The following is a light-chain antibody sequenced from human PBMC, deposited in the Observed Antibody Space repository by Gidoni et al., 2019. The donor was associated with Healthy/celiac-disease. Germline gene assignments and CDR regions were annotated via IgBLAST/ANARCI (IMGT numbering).Light chain of an antibody. CDR2: ASS. Sequence: DIQMTQSPSSVSASVGDRVTITCRASQGIRSWLAWYQKKPGKAPKLLIYASSSLQSGVQSRFSGSGAGTDFTLTSSSLQPEDFATYYCQQANSFPPYTFGQGTKLESK. CDR1: QGIRSW. V-gene: IGKV1D-12*01. J-gene: IGKJ2*01. CDR3: QQANSFPPYT.